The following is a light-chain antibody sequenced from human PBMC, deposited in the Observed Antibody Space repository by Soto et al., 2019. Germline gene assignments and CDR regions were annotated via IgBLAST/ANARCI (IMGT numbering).Light chain of an antibody. CDR3: QEYQTWT. V-gene: IGKV1-5*03. CDR1: QSVSSW. J-gene: IGKJ1*01. CDR2: KAS. Sequence: DIQMTQSPSILSASVGDRVTITCRASQSVSSWLAWYQQEPGKAPKLLIHKASRLESGVSSRFSGSGSGTEFTLTISSLQPDDFATYYCQEYQTWTFGHGTHVEIK.